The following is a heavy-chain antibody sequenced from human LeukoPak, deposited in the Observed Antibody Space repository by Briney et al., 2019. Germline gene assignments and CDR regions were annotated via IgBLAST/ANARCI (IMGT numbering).Heavy chain of an antibody. CDR3: ARDVGGSYTFDY. V-gene: IGHV4-59*01. D-gene: IGHD1-26*01. CDR2: MYYSGST. Sequence: SETLSLTCTVSGGSISSYYWSWIGQPPGKGLEWIGYMYYSGSTNYNPSLKSRVTISVDTSKNQFSLRLSSVTAADTAVYYCARDVGGSYTFDYWGQGTLVTVSS. J-gene: IGHJ4*02. CDR1: GGSISSYY.